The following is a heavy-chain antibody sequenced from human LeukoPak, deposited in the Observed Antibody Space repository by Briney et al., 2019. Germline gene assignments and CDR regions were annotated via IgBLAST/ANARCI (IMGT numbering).Heavy chain of an antibody. CDR2: ISAYNGNT. CDR1: GYTFTSYG. D-gene: IGHD3-16*01. V-gene: IGHV1-18*01. Sequence: ASVKVSCKASGYTFTSYGISWVRQAPGQGLEWMGWISAYNGNTNYAQKFQGRVTITADKSTSTAYMELSSLRSEDTAVYYCARVVSLGGNYYMDVWGKGTTVTVSS. J-gene: IGHJ6*03. CDR3: ARVVSLGGNYYMDV.